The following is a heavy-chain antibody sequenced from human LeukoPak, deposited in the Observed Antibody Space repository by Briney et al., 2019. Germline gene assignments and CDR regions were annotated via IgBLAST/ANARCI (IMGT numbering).Heavy chain of an antibody. CDR3: ARERYCSSTSCYPPFDY. CDR1: GGSISSSSYY. CDR2: IYYSGST. J-gene: IGHJ4*02. D-gene: IGHD2-2*01. V-gene: IGHV4-39*07. Sequence: PSETLSLTCTVSGGSISSSSYYWGWIRQPPGKGLEWIGSIYYSGSTYYNPSLKSRVTISVDTSKNQFSLKLSSVTAADTAVYYCARERYCSSTSCYPPFDYWGQGTLVTVSS.